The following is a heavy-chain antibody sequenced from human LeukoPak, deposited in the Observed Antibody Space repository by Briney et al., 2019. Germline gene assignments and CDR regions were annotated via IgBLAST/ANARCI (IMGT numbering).Heavy chain of an antibody. CDR1: DFTFSSFV. V-gene: IGHV3-21*01. J-gene: IGHJ4*02. D-gene: IGHD1-26*01. CDR2: ISSSSGYI. CDR3: ARERWESFDY. Sequence: GGSLRLSCVASDFTFSSFVMSWVRQAPGKGLEWVSSISSSSGYIYYADSVKGRFTISRDNAKNSLYLQVNSLRAEDTAVYYCARERWESFDYWGQGTLVTVSS.